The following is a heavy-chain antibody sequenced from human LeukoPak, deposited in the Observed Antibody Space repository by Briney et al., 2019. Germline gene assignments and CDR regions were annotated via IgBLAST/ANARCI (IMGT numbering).Heavy chain of an antibody. CDR1: GGSFSGYY. D-gene: IGHD2-15*01. CDR3: ARLWSTDCSGGSCPHQPNY. CDR2: INHSGST. Sequence: SETLSLTCAVYGGSFSGYYWSWIRQPPGKGLEWIGEINHSGSTNYNPSLKSRVTISVDTSKNQFSLKLSSVTAADTAVYYCARLWSTDCSGGSCPHQPNYWGQGTLVTVSS. V-gene: IGHV4-34*01. J-gene: IGHJ4*02.